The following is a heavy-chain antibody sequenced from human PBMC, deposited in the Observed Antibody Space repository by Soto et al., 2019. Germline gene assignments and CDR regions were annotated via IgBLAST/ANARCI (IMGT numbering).Heavy chain of an antibody. CDR1: GYTFTSYA. D-gene: IGHD6-19*01. CDR2: INAGNGNT. V-gene: IGHV1-3*01. CDR3: ARPGGAVGGTWWFDP. J-gene: IGHJ5*02. Sequence: QVQLVQSGAEVKKPGASVKVSCKASGYTFTSYAMHWVRQAPGQRLEWMGWINAGNGNTKYSQRFQGGGAITRDTSGSTAYRARGSVRAEDTAVEYCARPGGAVGGTWWFDPWGQGPLVTVSS.